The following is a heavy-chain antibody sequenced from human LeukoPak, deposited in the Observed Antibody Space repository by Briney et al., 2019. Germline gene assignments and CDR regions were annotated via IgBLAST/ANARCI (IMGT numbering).Heavy chain of an antibody. D-gene: IGHD3-9*01. J-gene: IGHJ5*02. CDR2: INHSGST. Sequence: KPSETLSLTCAVYGGSFSGYYWSWVRQPPGKGLEWIGEINHSGSTNYNPSLKSRVTISVDTSKNQFSLKLSSVTAADTAVYYCARHGRYYDILTGYYYWFDPWGQGTLVTVSS. CDR1: GGSFSGYY. V-gene: IGHV4-34*01. CDR3: ARHGRYYDILTGYYYWFDP.